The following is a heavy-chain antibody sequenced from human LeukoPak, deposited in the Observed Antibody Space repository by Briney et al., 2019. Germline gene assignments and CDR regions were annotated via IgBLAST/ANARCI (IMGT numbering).Heavy chain of an antibody. CDR2: MYYSGST. Sequence: SQTLSLTCTDSGGSLSSGDYYWSWIRQPPGKGLEWLAYMYYSGSTYYNPSLKIRVTMSADTSKNQLSLKLSSVTAADTALYYCARPYYYDSRIDPWGQGILVTVSS. CDR3: ARPYYYDSRIDP. J-gene: IGHJ5*02. D-gene: IGHD3-22*01. CDR1: GGSLSSGDYY. V-gene: IGHV4-30-4*01.